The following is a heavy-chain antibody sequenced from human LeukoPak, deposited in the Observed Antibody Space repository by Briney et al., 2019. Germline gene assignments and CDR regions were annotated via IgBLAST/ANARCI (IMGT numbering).Heavy chain of an antibody. D-gene: IGHD1-26*01. CDR2: MNPNTGDT. Sequence: ASVKVSCKASGYTFNGYDINWVRQATGQELEWMGWMNPNTGDTGYAQKFQGRVTMTRNTSIDTAYMELSGLKSEDTAVYYCTRGSLSGSSRDYWGQGTLVTVSS. CDR1: GYTFNGYD. J-gene: IGHJ4*02. CDR3: TRGSLSGSSRDY. V-gene: IGHV1-8*01.